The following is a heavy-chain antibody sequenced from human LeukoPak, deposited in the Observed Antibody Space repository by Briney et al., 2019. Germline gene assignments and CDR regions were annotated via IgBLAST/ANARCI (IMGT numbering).Heavy chain of an antibody. J-gene: IGHJ6*02. CDR2: ISYDGSNK. CDR3: ARAREQWLLLDYYGMDV. Sequence: GGSLRLSCAASGFTVSSNYMSWVRQAPGKGLEWVAVISYDGSNKYYADSVKGRFTISRDNSKNTLYLQMNSLRAEDTAVYYCARAREQWLLLDYYGMDVWGQGTTVTVSS. D-gene: IGHD6-19*01. V-gene: IGHV3-30-3*01. CDR1: GFTVSSNY.